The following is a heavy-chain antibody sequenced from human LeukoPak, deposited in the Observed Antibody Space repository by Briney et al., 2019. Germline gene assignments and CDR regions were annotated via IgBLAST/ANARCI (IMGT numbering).Heavy chain of an antibody. CDR1: GVSLSSYL. D-gene: IGHD3-9*01. J-gene: IGHJ3*02. Sequence: PSETLSLTCNVSGVSLSSYLWTWIRQPPGKGLEWIGFIYYIGTINYNPSLESRVTISVDTSNNQFSLRLSSVTAADTAVYYCAGGAPWLSSSTWAFDIWGQGTMVTVSS. V-gene: IGHV4-59*01. CDR3: AGGAPWLSSSTWAFDI. CDR2: IYYIGTI.